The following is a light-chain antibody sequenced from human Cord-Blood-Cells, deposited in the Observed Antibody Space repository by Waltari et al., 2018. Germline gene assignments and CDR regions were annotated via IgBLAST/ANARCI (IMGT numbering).Light chain of an antibody. Sequence: DIVMTQSPLSLPVTPREPAAISCSSSQSLLHSNGYNYLDWYLQKPGQSPQLLIYMGSNRASGVPDRFSGSGSGTDFTLKISRVEAEDVGVYYCMQALQTPYTFGQGTKLEIK. CDR1: QSLLHSNGYNY. V-gene: IGKV2-28*01. CDR3: MQALQTPYT. CDR2: MGS. J-gene: IGKJ2*01.